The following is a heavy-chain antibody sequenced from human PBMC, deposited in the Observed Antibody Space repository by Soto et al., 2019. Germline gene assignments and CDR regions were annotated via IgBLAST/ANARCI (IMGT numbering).Heavy chain of an antibody. CDR1: GGSVSSGSYY. J-gene: IGHJ5*02. CDR3: ARDGYYGSGSYIS. V-gene: IGHV4-61*01. Sequence: PSETLSLTCTVSGGSVSSGSYYWSWIRQPPGKGLEWIGYIYYSGSTNYNPSLKSRVTISVDTSKNQFSLKLSSVAAADTAVYYCARDGYYGSGSYISWGQGTLVTVSS. D-gene: IGHD3-10*01. CDR2: IYYSGST.